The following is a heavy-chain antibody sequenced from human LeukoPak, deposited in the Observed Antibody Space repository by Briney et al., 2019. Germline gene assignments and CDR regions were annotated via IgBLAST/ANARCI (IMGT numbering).Heavy chain of an antibody. V-gene: IGHV3-21*01. Sequence: GGSLRLSCAASGFTFSSYSMNWVRQAPGKGLEWVSYFSTSSSHIYYADSVKGRFTISRDNAKNSLYLQMNSLRAEDTAVYYCARVYYDSSGYYYVGNWYFDLWGRGTLVTVSS. J-gene: IGHJ2*01. CDR3: ARVYYDSSGYYYVGNWYFDL. CDR1: GFTFSSYS. D-gene: IGHD3-22*01. CDR2: FSTSSSHI.